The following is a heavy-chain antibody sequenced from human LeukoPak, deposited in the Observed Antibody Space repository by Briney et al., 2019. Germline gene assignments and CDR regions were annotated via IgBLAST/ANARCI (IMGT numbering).Heavy chain of an antibody. Sequence: GGSLRLSCAASGFTFSSYGMHWVRQAPGKGLEWVAVIWYDGNNKYYADSVKGRFTISRDNSKNTLFLQMNSPRAEDTAVYFCAKVPISYSSGLFDYWGQGTLVTVSS. J-gene: IGHJ4*02. CDR1: GFTFSSYG. CDR3: AKVPISYSSGLFDY. V-gene: IGHV3-33*06. CDR2: IWYDGNNK. D-gene: IGHD6-19*01.